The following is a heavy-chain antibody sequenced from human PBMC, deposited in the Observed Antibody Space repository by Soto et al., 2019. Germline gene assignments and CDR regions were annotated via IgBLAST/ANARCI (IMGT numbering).Heavy chain of an antibody. V-gene: IGHV4-30-4*01. J-gene: IGHJ5*02. CDR3: ARGAHWFDP. Sequence: SSATLSLTCTVSGGSISSGDYYWSWIRQPPGKGLEWIGYNYYSGSNYYNPSLKSGVTMSLDTSKNTFSLRLSSVTAADTAMYYCARGAHWFDPWGQGTLVTVSS. CDR1: GGSISSGDYY. CDR2: NYYSGSN. D-gene: IGHD3-10*01.